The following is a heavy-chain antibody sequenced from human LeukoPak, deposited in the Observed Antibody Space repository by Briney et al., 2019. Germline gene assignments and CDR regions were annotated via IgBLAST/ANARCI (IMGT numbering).Heavy chain of an antibody. CDR3: AKDFRIGYSAHFDY. Sequence: GGSLRLSCVGSGFTFRSHAMSWVRQAPEKGLEFVSGIYENGGTTYYADSVKGRFSITRDNSKNTLYLQMDSLRGEDTAVYYCAKDFRIGYSAHFDYWGQGALVTVSS. D-gene: IGHD2-21*01. V-gene: IGHV3-23*01. CDR1: GFTFRSHA. J-gene: IGHJ4*02. CDR2: IYENGGTT.